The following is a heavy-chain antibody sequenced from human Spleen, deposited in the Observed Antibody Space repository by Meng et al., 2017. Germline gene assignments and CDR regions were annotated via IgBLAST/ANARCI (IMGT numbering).Heavy chain of an antibody. V-gene: IGHV3-21*06. D-gene: IGHD3-22*01. J-gene: IGHJ4*02. CDR2: ISGNSDYI. CDR1: GFSVMSNY. CDR3: ARGDYFYDSPHY. Sequence: ESLKISCAASGFSVMSNYMTWVRQAPGKGLEWVSSISGNSDYIYYADSVKGRFTISRDNVKNSVFLQMSSLFADDTAVYFCARGDYFYDSPHYWGQGTLVTVSS.